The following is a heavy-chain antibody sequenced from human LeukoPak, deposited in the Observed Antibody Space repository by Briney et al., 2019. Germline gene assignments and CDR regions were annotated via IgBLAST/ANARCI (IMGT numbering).Heavy chain of an antibody. CDR3: AKDLEDKSFFDY. V-gene: IGHV3-48*03. CDR2: ISSSGSTI. D-gene: IGHD1-1*01. Sequence: GGSLRLSCAASGFTFSSYEMNWVRQAPGKGLEWVSYISSSGSTIYYADSVKGRFTISRDNSKNTLYLQMNSLRAEDTAVYYCAKDLEDKSFFDYWGQGTLVTVSS. J-gene: IGHJ4*02. CDR1: GFTFSSYE.